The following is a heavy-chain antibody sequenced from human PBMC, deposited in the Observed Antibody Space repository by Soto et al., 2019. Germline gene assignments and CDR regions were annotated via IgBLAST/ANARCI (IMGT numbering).Heavy chain of an antibody. D-gene: IGHD2-2*01. V-gene: IGHV1-18*01. J-gene: IGHJ4*02. Sequence: QVQLVQSGAEVKKPGASVKVSCKASGYTFTSYGISWVRQAPGQALEWMGWISAYNGNTNYGQKLQGRLTMTTDTSTSTAYMELRRLRSDDTAVYYCAGVEGIVLVPASTDVDYWGQGTLVTVSS. CDR3: AGVEGIVLVPASTDVDY. CDR2: ISAYNGNT. CDR1: GYTFTSYG.